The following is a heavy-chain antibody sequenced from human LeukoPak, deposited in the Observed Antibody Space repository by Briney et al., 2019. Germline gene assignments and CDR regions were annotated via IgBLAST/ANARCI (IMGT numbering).Heavy chain of an antibody. CDR1: GYTFTSYG. CDR2: ISAYNGNT. J-gene: IGHJ4*02. D-gene: IGHD3-22*01. CDR3: ARLSETAAYYYTSGYYFLGY. V-gene: IGHV1-18*01. Sequence: ASVKVSCKASGYTFTSYGISWVRQAPGQGLEWMGWISAYNGNTNYAQKLQGRVTMTTDTSTSTAYMELSGLRSEDTAVYYCARLSETAAYYYTSGYYFLGYWGQGTLVTVDS.